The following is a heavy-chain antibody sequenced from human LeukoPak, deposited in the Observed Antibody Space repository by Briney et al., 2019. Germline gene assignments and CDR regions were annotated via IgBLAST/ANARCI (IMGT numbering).Heavy chain of an antibody. CDR3: ARGXSXYGXGSYYIDPHFDY. CDR2: INPNSGGT. V-gene: IGHV1-2*02. CDR1: GYTFTGYY. J-gene: IGHJ4*02. D-gene: IGHD3-10*01. Sequence: ASVKVSCKASGYTFTGYYMHWVRQAPGQGLEWMGWINPNSGGTNYAQKFQGRVTMTRDTSISTAYMELSRLRSDDTAVYYCARGXSXYGXGSYYIDPHFDYWGQGTLVAVSS.